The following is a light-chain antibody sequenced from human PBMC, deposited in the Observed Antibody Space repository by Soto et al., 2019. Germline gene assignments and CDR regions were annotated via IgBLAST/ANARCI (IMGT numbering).Light chain of an antibody. CDR2: DAS. CDR3: QHYNSYSEA. CDR1: QTISFS. V-gene: IGKV1-5*01. J-gene: IGKJ1*01. Sequence: DIQMTQSPSTLSASVGDRVAIPCRASQTISFSLAWYQQKPGKAPKILIYDASTLQSGVPSRFSGSESGTEFTLTISSLQPDDFSTYYCQHYNSYSEAFGQGTKVDIK.